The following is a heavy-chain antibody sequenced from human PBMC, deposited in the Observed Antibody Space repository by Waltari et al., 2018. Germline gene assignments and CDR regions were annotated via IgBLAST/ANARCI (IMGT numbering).Heavy chain of an antibody. Sequence: QVQLVQSGAEVKKPGASVKVSCKVSGYTLTEFSMHWVRQAPGKGLEWMGGFDPEDGETIYAQKFQGRVTMTEDTSTDTAYMELSSLRSEDTAVYYCATALAYCSSTSCYSYFDYWGQGTLVTVSS. J-gene: IGHJ4*02. CDR3: ATALAYCSSTSCYSYFDY. V-gene: IGHV1-24*01. CDR1: GYTLTEFS. CDR2: FDPEDGET. D-gene: IGHD2-2*01.